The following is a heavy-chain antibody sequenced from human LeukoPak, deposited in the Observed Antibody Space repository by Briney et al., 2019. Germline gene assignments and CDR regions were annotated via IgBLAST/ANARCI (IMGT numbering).Heavy chain of an antibody. D-gene: IGHD2-15*01. Sequence: SQTLSLTCAISGDSVSGNSVAWNWLRQSPSRGLEWLGRAYYRSKWNIDYAGSVRSRIIIDPDTSKNQFSLHLNSVTPEDTAVYYCARAIRRSLDYWGQGTLVTVSS. J-gene: IGHJ4*02. CDR2: AYYRSKWNI. CDR3: ARAIRRSLDY. V-gene: IGHV6-1*01. CDR1: GDSVSGNSVA.